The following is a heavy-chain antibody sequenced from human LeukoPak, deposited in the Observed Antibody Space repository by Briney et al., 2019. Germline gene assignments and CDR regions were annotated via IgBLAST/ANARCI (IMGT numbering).Heavy chain of an antibody. CDR2: IWYDGSHK. CDR3: ARDPTEGGTFAYYFDY. V-gene: IGHV3-33*01. Sequence: GGSLRLSCAASGFIYSSYGMHWVCQAPGKGLAWVAVIWYDGSHKSYADSVKGRFTISRDNSKNTLYLQMSSLRAEDTAVYYCARDPTEGGTFAYYFDYWGQGTLVTVSS. J-gene: IGHJ4*02. D-gene: IGHD1-26*01. CDR1: GFIYSSYG.